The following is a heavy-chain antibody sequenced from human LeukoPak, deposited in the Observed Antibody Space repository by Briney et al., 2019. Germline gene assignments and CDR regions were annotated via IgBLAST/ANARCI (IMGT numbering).Heavy chain of an antibody. CDR2: IYYSGST. V-gene: IGHV4-30-4*08. CDR1: GGSISSGDYY. Sequence: SQTLSLTCTVSGGSISSGDYYWSWIRQPPGKGLEWIGYIYYSGSTYYNPSLKSRVTISVDTSKNQFSLKLSSVTAADTAVYYCARSGYSYGHYFDYWGQGTLVTVSS. D-gene: IGHD5-18*01. J-gene: IGHJ4*02. CDR3: ARSGYSYGHYFDY.